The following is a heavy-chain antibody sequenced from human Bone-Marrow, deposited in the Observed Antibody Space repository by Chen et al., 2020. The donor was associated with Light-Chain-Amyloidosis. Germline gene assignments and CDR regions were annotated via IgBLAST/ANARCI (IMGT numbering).Heavy chain of an antibody. CDR3: ARDTLGTDWYFDL. D-gene: IGHD1-26*01. J-gene: IGHJ2*01. Sequence: EVQLVESGGGLVQPGGSLRLSCAASGFTFSTYAMHWVRQAPGKGLEYVSAITDNGGTTYYANSVKDRFTISRDNSKNTLYLQMGSLRVEDMAVYYCARDTLGTDWYFDLWGRGTLVTVSS. CDR2: ITDNGGTT. V-gene: IGHV3-64*01. CDR1: GFTFSTYA.